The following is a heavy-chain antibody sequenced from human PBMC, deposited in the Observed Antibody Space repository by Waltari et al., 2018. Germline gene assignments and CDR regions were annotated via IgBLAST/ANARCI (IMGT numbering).Heavy chain of an antibody. V-gene: IGHV4-4*02. D-gene: IGHD2-15*01. CDR3: ARDLGRGLFLDS. J-gene: IGHJ4*02. CDR2: GHRNGRT. Sequence: QLQLQESGPGLVKPSGTLSLTCVVSGDPMSGNSGWSWVRQSPDKGLEWIGQGHRNGRTNYNPSLARRANVSLDSSMNQFSLRILSATAADTAVYYCARDLGRGLFLDSWGQGTLVTVSP. CDR1: GDPMSGNSG.